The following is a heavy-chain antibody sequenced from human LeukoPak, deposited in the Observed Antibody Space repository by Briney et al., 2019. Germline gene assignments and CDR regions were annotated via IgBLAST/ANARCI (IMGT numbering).Heavy chain of an antibody. CDR3: ATYRNYVYFDY. V-gene: IGHV4-39*07. CDR1: GGSISSSSYY. CDR2: IYYSGST. Sequence: SETLSLTCTVSGGSISSSSYYWGWIRQPPGKGLEWIGSIYYSGSTYYNPSLKSRVTISVDTSKNQFSLKLSSVTAADTAMYYCATYRNYVYFDYWGQGTLVTVSS. D-gene: IGHD4-11*01. J-gene: IGHJ4*02.